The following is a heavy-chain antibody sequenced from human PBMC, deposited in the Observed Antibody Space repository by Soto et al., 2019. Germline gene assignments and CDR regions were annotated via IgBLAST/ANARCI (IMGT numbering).Heavy chain of an antibody. CDR2: IYPGDSDT. CDR1: GYSFTSYW. CDR3: ARTYDDILTGDYYGMDV. V-gene: IGHV5-51*01. J-gene: IGHJ6*02. Sequence: ESLKISCKGSGYSFTSYWTGWVRQMPGKGLEWMGIIYPGDSDTRYSPSFQGQVTISADKSISTAYPQWSSLKASDTAMYYCARTYDDILTGDYYGMDVWGQGTTVTVSS. D-gene: IGHD3-9*01.